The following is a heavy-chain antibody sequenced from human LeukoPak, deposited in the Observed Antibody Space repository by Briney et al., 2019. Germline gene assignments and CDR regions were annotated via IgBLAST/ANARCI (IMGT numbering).Heavy chain of an antibody. CDR3: ARESYSYGYPYYYMDV. CDR1: GYTFTSYA. Sequence: ASVKVSCKASGYTFTSYATNWARQAPGQGLEWMGWINTNTGNPTYAQGFTGRFVFSLDTSVSTAYLQISSLKAEDTAVYYCARESYSYGYPYYYMDVWGKGTTVTVS. D-gene: IGHD5-18*01. V-gene: IGHV7-4-1*02. CDR2: INTNTGNP. J-gene: IGHJ6*03.